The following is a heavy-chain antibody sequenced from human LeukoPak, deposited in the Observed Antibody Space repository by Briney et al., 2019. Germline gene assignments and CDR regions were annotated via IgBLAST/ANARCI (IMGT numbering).Heavy chain of an antibody. Sequence: PGGSLRLSCAASGFTFSSYAMSWVRQAPGKGLGWVSAISGSGGSTYYADSVKGRFTISRDNSKNTLYLQMNSLRAEDAAVYYCARSAGRFGSGGSCYDYWGQGTLVTVSS. CDR3: ARSAGRFGSGGSCYDY. V-gene: IGHV3-23*01. CDR1: GFTFSSYA. J-gene: IGHJ4*02. CDR2: ISGSGGST. D-gene: IGHD2-15*01.